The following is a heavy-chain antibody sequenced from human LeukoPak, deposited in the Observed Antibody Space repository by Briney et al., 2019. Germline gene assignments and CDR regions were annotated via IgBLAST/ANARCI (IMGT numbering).Heavy chain of an antibody. CDR1: GFTFSNYW. D-gene: IGHD3-10*01. CDR2: IKQDGGST. J-gene: IGHJ4*03. V-gene: IGHV3-7*01. Sequence: GGSLRLSCAASGFTFSNYWMSWVRQAPGKGLEWVANIKQDGGSTYYMDSVKGRFTISRDNAKNSLYLQMNSLRAEDTAVCYCARGGGVMAQATGCPPNYYWGQGTLGTGPS. CDR3: ARGGGVMAQATGCPPNYY.